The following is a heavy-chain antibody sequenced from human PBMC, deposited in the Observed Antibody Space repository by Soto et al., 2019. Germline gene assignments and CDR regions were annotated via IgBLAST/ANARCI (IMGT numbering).Heavy chain of an antibody. J-gene: IGHJ6*02. D-gene: IGHD6-13*01. V-gene: IGHV1-2*02. CDR2: INPNSGGT. Sequence: ASVKVSCKASGYTFTGYYMHWVRQAPGQGLEWMGWINPNSGGTNYAQKFQGRVTMTRDTSISTAYMELSRLRSDDTAVYYCARLGSSSWFYYYYGMDVWGQGTTVTVSS. CDR3: ARLGSSSWFYYYYGMDV. CDR1: GYTFTGYY.